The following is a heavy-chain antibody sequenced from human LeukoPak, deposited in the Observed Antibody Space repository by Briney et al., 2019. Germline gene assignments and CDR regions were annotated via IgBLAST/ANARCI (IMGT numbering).Heavy chain of an antibody. J-gene: IGHJ4*02. V-gene: IGHV1-69*01. CDR1: GGTFKTFA. CDR2: VIPIFGPP. D-gene: IGHD3-9*01. Sequence: SVKVSCKASGGTFKTFAISWVRQAPGQGLEWMGGVIPIFGPPNYAQKCQGRVTITADESTSTAYMELSSLRSEDTGLYYCASTRTLTGPTYYWGQGTLVTVSS. CDR3: ASTRTLTGPTYY.